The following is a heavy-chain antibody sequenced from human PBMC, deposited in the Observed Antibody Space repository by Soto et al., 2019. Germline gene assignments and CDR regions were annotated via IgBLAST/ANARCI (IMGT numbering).Heavy chain of an antibody. J-gene: IGHJ4*02. CDR3: VRDRLLRYFDWLTLPNYFDY. D-gene: IGHD3-9*01. Sequence: ASVKVSCKASGYTFTSYAMHWVRQAPGQRLEWMGWINAGNGNTKYSQKFQGRVTITRDTSASTAYMELSSLRSEDTAVYYCVRDRLLRYFDWLTLPNYFDYWGQGTLVTVSS. CDR2: INAGNGNT. V-gene: IGHV1-3*01. CDR1: GYTFTSYA.